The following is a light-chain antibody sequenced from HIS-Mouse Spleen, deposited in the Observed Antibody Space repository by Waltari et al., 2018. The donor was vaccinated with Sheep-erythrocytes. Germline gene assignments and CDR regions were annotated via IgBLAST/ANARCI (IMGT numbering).Light chain of an antibody. CDR3: AAWDDSLNGPV. V-gene: IGLV1-44*01. CDR1: SSNIGSNT. CDR2: RNN. J-gene: IGLJ3*02. Sequence: QSVLTQPPSASGTPGQRVTISCSGSSSNIGSNTVNWHQQLPGTAPKLLIYRNNQRPSGVPDRCSGSKSGTAASLAISGLQSEDEADYYCAAWDDSLNGPVFGGGTKLTVL.